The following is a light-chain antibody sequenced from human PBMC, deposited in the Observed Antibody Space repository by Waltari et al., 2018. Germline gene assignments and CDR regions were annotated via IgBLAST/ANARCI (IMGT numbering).Light chain of an antibody. V-gene: IGLV2-14*03. CDR1: RSDVGGYNY. J-gene: IGLJ2*01. Sequence: QSALTQPASVSGSPGQSITISCTGTRSDVGGYNYVSWYQKHPGKAPKLMIYDVSNRPSGVSNRFSGSKSGNTASLTISGLQAEDEADYYCSSYISSSTLELFGGGTSLTVL. CDR3: SSYISSSTLEL. CDR2: DVS.